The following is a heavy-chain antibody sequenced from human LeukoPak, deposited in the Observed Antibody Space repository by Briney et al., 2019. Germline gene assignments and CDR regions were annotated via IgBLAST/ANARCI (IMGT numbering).Heavy chain of an antibody. CDR2: IIPILGIA. J-gene: IGHJ6*02. D-gene: IGHD3-10*01. CDR1: GGTFSSYA. Sequence: GASVKVSCKASGGTFSSYAISWVRQAPGQGLEWMGRIIPILGIANYAQKFQGRVTITADKSTSTAYMELSSLRSEDTAVYYRARDPISGIRTDYYYGMDVWGQGTTVTVSS. V-gene: IGHV1-69*04. CDR3: ARDPISGIRTDYYYGMDV.